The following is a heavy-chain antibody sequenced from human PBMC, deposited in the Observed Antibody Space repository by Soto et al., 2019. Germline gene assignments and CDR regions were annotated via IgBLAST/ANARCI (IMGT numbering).Heavy chain of an antibody. J-gene: IGHJ2*01. V-gene: IGHV4-30-4*01. CDR1: GGSISSGDYY. CDR2: IYYSGST. Sequence: QVQLQESGPGLVKPSQTLSLTCTVSGGSISSGDYYWSWIRQPPGKGLEWIGYIYYSGSTYYNPSLKSRVTISVDTSKNQFSLKLSSVTAADTAVYYCARAGAYYYDSSGYWSWYFDLWGRGTLVTVSS. D-gene: IGHD3-22*01. CDR3: ARAGAYYYDSSGYWSWYFDL.